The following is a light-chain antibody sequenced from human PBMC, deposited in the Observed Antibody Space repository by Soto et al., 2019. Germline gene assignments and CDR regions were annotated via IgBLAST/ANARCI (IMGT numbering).Light chain of an antibody. CDR2: EGS. CDR3: PSYAGSSPGF. V-gene: IGLV2-23*01. J-gene: IGLJ1*01. CDR1: SSDVGSYNL. Sequence: QSVLTQPASVSGSPGQSITISCTGTSSDVGSYNLVSWYQQHPGKAPKLMIYEGSKRPSGVSNRFSGSKSGNTASLTISGLRAEDGAVYNSPSYAGSSPGFFGTGTNLPVL.